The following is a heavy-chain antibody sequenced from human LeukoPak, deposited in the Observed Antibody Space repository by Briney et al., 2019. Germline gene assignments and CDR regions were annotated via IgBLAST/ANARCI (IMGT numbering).Heavy chain of an antibody. V-gene: IGHV1-46*01. CDR1: GYTFTSYY. CDR2: INPSGGST. D-gene: IGHD2-2*01. J-gene: IGHJ6*03. CDR3: ARGSVVVVPADIYYYYYMDV. Sequence: ASVKVSCKASGYTFTSYYMHWVRQAPGQGLEWMGIINPSGGSTSYAQKFQGRVTMTRDTSTSTVYMELSSLRSEDTAVYYCARGSVVVVPADIYYYYYMDVWGKGTTVTVSS.